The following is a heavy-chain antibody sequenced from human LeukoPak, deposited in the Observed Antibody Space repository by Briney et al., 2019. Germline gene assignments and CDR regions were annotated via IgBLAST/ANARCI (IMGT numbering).Heavy chain of an antibody. V-gene: IGHV3-23*01. CDR2: ISGSGGST. J-gene: IGHJ4*02. CDR1: GFTFSSYA. Sequence: GGSLRLSCAASGFTFSSYAMSWVRQAPGKGLEWVSAISGSGGSTYYADSVKVRFTISRDNSKNTLYLQMNSLRAEDTAVYYCAKDSRYYDSSGTPANDYWGQGTLVPSPQ. CDR3: AKDSRYYDSSGTPANDY. D-gene: IGHD3-22*01.